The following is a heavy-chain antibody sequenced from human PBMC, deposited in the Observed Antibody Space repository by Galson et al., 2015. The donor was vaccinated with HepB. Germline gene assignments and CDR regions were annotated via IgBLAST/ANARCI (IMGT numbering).Heavy chain of an antibody. J-gene: IGHJ4*02. CDR2: SNTGSGDT. V-gene: IGHV1-3*04. CDR1: GYSFTTQP. Sequence: SVKVSCKASGYSFTTQPMHWVRQAPGQSLEWMGWSNTGSGDTKYSQKFQGRVTITRDTSASTAYMELSSLRSEDTAVYYCARDGGTWDFDYWGQGTLVTVSS. D-gene: IGHD4-23*01. CDR3: ARDGGTWDFDY.